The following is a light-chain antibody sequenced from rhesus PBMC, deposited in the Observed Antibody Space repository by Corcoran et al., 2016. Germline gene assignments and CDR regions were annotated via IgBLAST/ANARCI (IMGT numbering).Light chain of an antibody. CDR2: DVS. J-gene: IGKJ1*01. CDR3: LQHNSYPRT. V-gene: IGKV1-28*03. Sequence: DIQMTQSPSSLSASVGDTVTITCRASQGISSYLNWFQQKPGKAPKLLIYDVSNLESGVPSRFSGSGSGTDFNLTISRLQPEDFAAYYCLQHNSYPRTFGQGTKVEIK. CDR1: QGISSY.